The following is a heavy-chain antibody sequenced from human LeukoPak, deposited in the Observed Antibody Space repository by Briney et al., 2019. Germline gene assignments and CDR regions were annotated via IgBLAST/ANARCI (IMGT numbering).Heavy chain of an antibody. CDR3: ARDDDCSGGSCYSDY. D-gene: IGHD2-15*01. J-gene: IGHJ4*02. Sequence: SVKVSCKASGGTFSSYAISWVRQAPGQGLEWMGRIIPIFGTANYAQKFQGRVTITADKSTSTAHMELSSLRSEDTAVYYCARDDDCSGGSCYSDYWGQGTLVTVSS. CDR2: IIPIFGTA. V-gene: IGHV1-69*06. CDR1: GGTFSSYA.